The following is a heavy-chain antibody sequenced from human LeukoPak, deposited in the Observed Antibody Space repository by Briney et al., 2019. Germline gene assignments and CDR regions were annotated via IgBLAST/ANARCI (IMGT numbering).Heavy chain of an antibody. CDR2: ISASGGST. J-gene: IGHJ6*02. D-gene: IGHD6-13*01. V-gene: IGHV3-23*01. CDR3: AKKGYIWAAAGTNYYGMDV. Sequence: PGGSLRLSCAASGFTFSSYAMSWVRQAPGRGLEWVSSISASGGSTYYADSVKDRFTISRDNSKNTLYLQMNSLRAEDTAVYYCAKKGYIWAAAGTNYYGMDVWGQGTTVTVSS. CDR1: GFTFSSYA.